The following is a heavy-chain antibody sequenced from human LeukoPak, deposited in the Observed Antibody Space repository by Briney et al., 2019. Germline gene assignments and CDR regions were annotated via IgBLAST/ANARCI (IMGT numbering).Heavy chain of an antibody. CDR3: ARARKRGYYFGY. CDR1: GYTFTSYD. V-gene: IGHV1-8*01. CDR2: VNPNSGNT. Sequence: EASVKVSCKASGYTFTSYDINWVRQATGQGLEWMGWVNPNSGNTGYAQKFQGRVTMTRNTSISTAYMELSSLRSEDTAVYYCARARKRGYYFGYWGQGTLVTVSS. J-gene: IGHJ4*02. D-gene: IGHD2-15*01.